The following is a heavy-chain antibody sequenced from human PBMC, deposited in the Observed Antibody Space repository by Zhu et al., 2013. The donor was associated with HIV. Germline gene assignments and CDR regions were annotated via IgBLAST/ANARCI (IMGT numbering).Heavy chain of an antibody. J-gene: IGHJ4*02. D-gene: IGHD3-10*01. CDR1: NYLISDGFY. V-gene: IGHV4-38-2*01. CDR2: IYRTGST. CDR3: VRHYYSQTYSFDD. Sequence: QVQLQESGPGLVQPSETLSLTCAVSNYLISDGFYWGWVRQPPGKGLEWIGTIYRTGSTFYTDSLQSRLSMSVDTAKNQFSLDLRSVTAEDTAVYYCVRHYYSQTYSFDDWGPGNPGSPSP.